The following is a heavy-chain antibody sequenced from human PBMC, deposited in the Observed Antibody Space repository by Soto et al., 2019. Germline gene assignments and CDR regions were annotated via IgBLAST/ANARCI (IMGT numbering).Heavy chain of an antibody. Sequence: ESGGGLVTPGGSLRLSCAASGFTFSSYSMNWVRQAPGKGLEWVSSISSSSSYIYYADSVKGRFTISRDNAKNSLYLQMNSLRAEDTAVYYCARGRGYSYGYFDYWGQGTLVTVSS. J-gene: IGHJ4*02. D-gene: IGHD5-18*01. V-gene: IGHV3-21*01. CDR1: GFTFSSYS. CDR3: ARGRGYSYGYFDY. CDR2: ISSSSSYI.